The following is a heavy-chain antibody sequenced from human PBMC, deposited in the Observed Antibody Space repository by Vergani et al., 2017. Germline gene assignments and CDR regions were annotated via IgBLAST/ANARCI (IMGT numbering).Heavy chain of an antibody. J-gene: IGHJ4*02. CDR3: AEGGQRLNY. D-gene: IGHD6-25*01. V-gene: IGHV4-38-2*02. CDR1: GYSISSGYY. CDR2: IYHSGST. Sequence: QVQLQESGPGQVKPSETLSLTCTVSGYSISSGYYWGWIRQPPGKGLEWIGSIYHSGSTYYNPSLKSRVTISVDTSKNQFSLKLSSVTAADTAVYYCAEGGQRLNYWGQGTLVTVSS.